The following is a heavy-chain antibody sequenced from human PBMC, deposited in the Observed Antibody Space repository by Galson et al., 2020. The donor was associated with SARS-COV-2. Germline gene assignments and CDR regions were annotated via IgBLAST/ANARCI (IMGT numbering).Heavy chain of an antibody. CDR2: IYYSGST. CDR3: ARGRDDSSGYYDWYYYGMDV. V-gene: IGHV4-30-4*01. CDR1: GGSISSGDYY. D-gene: IGHD3-22*01. J-gene: IGHJ6*02. Sequence: ETSETLSLTCTVSGGSISSGDYYWSWIRPPPGKGLEWIGYIYYSGSTYYNPSLKSRVTISVDTSKNQFSLKLSSVTAADTAVYYCARGRDDSSGYYDWYYYGMDVWGQGTTVTVSS.